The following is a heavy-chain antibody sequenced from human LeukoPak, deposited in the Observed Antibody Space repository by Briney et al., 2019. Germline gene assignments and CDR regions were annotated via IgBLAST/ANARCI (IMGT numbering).Heavy chain of an antibody. Sequence: ASVKVSCKASGYTFTYYYMYWVRQAPGQGLEWMGWISANSGGARLAQKFQGRVTLTRDTSISTAYMEVSSLTYDDTAVYYCARLSSGRTLDYWGQGTLVIVSS. CDR1: GYTFTYYY. D-gene: IGHD6-19*01. CDR3: ARLSSGRTLDY. CDR2: ISANSGGA. J-gene: IGHJ4*02. V-gene: IGHV1-2*02.